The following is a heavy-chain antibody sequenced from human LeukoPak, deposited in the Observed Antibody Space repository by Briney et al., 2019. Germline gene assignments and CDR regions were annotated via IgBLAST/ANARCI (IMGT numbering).Heavy chain of an antibody. Sequence: PSETLSLTCAVYGGSFSGYYWSWIRQPPGKGLEWIGEINHSGSTNYNPSLKSRVTISVDTSKNQFSLKLSSVTAADTAVYYCARRLYYDFWSGPFDYWGQGTLVTVSS. J-gene: IGHJ4*02. V-gene: IGHV4-34*01. CDR1: GGSFSGYY. D-gene: IGHD3-3*01. CDR2: INHSGST. CDR3: ARRLYYDFWSGPFDY.